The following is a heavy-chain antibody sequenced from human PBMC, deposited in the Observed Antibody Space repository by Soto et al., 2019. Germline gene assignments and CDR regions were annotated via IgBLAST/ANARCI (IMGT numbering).Heavy chain of an antibody. Sequence: QVQLVQSGTEVRKPGASVKLSCKASGYSFTSNHLHWVRQAPRQGLEWVGIINPSLGRANYAQKFQGRVAMTWDTSASIAYMELSGLRSDDTAVYFCARAPDSSTAFFFDYWGQGALVTVSS. D-gene: IGHD2-15*01. J-gene: IGHJ4*02. CDR2: INPSLGRA. CDR1: GYSFTSNH. V-gene: IGHV1-46*01. CDR3: ARAPDSSTAFFFDY.